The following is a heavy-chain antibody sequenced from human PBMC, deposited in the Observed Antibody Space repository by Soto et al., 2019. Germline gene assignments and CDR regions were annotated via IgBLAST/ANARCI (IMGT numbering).Heavy chain of an antibody. CDR2: IYHSGST. CDR3: ARVAESYGDYAPRWFDP. D-gene: IGHD4-17*01. V-gene: IGHV4-4*02. J-gene: IGHJ5*02. CDR1: GGSISSSNW. Sequence: QVQLQESGPGLVKPSGTLSLTCAVSGGSISSSNWWSWVRQPPGKWLEWIGEIYHSGSTNYNPSLKSRVTISVDKSKNQFSLKLSSVTAADTAVYYCARVAESYGDYAPRWFDPWGQGTLVTVSS.